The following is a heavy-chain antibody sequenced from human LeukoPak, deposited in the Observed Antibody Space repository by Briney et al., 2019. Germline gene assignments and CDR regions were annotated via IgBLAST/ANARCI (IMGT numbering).Heavy chain of an antibody. J-gene: IGHJ4*02. CDR3: ARRYSSSWKQYYYFDY. CDR1: GGSISSSSYY. CDR2: IYYSGST. D-gene: IGHD6-13*01. V-gene: IGHV4-39*01. Sequence: SETLSLTCTVSGGSISSSSYYWGWIRQPPGKGLEWIGSIYYSGSTYYNPSLKSRVTISVDTSKSQFSLKLSSVTAADTAVYYCARRYSSSWKQYYYFDYWGQGTPVTVSS.